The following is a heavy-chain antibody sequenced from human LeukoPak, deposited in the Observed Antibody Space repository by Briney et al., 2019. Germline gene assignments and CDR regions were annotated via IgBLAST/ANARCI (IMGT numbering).Heavy chain of an antibody. Sequence: ASVKVSCKASGYTFTSYYMHWVRQAPGQGLEWMGIINPSGGSTSYAQKFQGRVTITADESTSTAYMELSSLRSEDTAVYYCAREQEPRAWGQGTLVTVSS. CDR1: GYTFTSYY. V-gene: IGHV1-46*01. CDR3: AREQEPRA. CDR2: INPSGGST. D-gene: IGHD1-26*01. J-gene: IGHJ5*02.